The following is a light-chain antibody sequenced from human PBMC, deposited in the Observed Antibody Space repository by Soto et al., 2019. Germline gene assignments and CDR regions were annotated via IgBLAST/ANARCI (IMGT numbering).Light chain of an antibody. CDR3: QHFYDYPHS. V-gene: IGKV3-15*01. CDR2: AAS. Sequence: EIVMTQSPATLSVSPGERATLSCRASQSVSRNLAWYQQKPGQAPRLLIYAASTRATGFPARFSGSGSGTNFTLTISSLQPEDFATYYRQHFYDYPHSFGPGTKVDI. CDR1: QSVSRN. J-gene: IGKJ3*01.